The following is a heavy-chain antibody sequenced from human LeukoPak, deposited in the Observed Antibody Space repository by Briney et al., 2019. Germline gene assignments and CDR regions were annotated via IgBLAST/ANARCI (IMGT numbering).Heavy chain of an antibody. Sequence: PGGSLRLSCAASGFTVSSNYMSWVRQAPGKGLEWVSSISSSSSTIYYADSVKGRFTISRDNAKNSLYLQMNSLRAEDTAVYYYARVGRARMATIPFDYWGQGTLVTVSS. V-gene: IGHV3-48*04. J-gene: IGHJ4*02. D-gene: IGHD5-24*01. CDR2: ISSSSSTI. CDR3: ARVGRARMATIPFDY. CDR1: GFTVSSNY.